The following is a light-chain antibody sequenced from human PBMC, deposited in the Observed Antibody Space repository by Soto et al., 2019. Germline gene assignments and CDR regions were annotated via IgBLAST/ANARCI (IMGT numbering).Light chain of an antibody. Sequence: QSVLTQPASVSESPGQSITISCTGTSSDVGSYNLVSWYQQLPGKAPKLMIYEVSKRPSGVSNRFSGSKSGNTASLTISGLQAEDEADYYCCSYAGSSSYVFGIGTKVTVL. CDR3: CSYAGSSSYV. V-gene: IGLV2-23*02. J-gene: IGLJ1*01. CDR2: EVS. CDR1: SSDVGSYNL.